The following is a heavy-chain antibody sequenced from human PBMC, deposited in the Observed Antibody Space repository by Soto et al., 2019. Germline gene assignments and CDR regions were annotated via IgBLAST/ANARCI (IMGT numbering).Heavy chain of an antibody. CDR2: ISYDGSNK. V-gene: IGHV3-30-3*01. Sequence: GGSLRLSCAASGFTFSSYAMHWVRQAPGKGLEWVAVISYDGSNKYYADSVKGRFTISRDNSKNTLYLQMNSLRVEETAVYYCATGQASSSSPPFDYWGQGTLVTVSS. CDR3: ATGQASSSSPPFDY. J-gene: IGHJ4*02. CDR1: GFTFSSYA. D-gene: IGHD6-6*01.